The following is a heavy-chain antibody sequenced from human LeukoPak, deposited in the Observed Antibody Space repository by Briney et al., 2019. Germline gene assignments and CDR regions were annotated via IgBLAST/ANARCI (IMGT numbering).Heavy chain of an antibody. Sequence: SETLSLTCTVSGGSISSGGYYWSWIRQHPGKGLEWIGYIYYSGSTYYNPSLKSRVTISVDTSKNQFSLKLSSVTAADTAVYYCAREVGNYDFWSGYYDYWGQGTLVTVSS. J-gene: IGHJ4*02. D-gene: IGHD3-3*01. V-gene: IGHV4-31*03. CDR3: AREVGNYDFWSGYYDY. CDR2: IYYSGST. CDR1: GGSISSGGYY.